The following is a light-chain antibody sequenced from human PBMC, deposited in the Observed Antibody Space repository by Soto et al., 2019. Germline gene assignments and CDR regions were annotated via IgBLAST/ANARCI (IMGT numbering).Light chain of an antibody. V-gene: IGKV3-20*01. Sequence: EIVMTQSPATLSVSPGGRATLSCRASQSISDTLAWYQQKPGQAPRLLIYGASSRATGIPDRFSGSGSGTDFTLTISRLEPEDFAVYYCQQYGSSLRTFGQGTKV. CDR2: GAS. J-gene: IGKJ1*01. CDR1: QSISDT. CDR3: QQYGSSLRT.